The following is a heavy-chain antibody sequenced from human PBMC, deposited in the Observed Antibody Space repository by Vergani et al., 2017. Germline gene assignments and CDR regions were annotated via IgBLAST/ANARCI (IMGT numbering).Heavy chain of an antibody. CDR2: TYYRSKWYN. CDR1: GDSVSSNSAA. V-gene: IGHV6-1*01. J-gene: IGHJ1*01. Sequence: QVQLQQSGPGLVKPSQTLLLTCAISGDSVSSNSAAWNWIRQSPSRGLEWLGRTYYRSKWYNDYAVSVKSRITINPDTSKNQFSLQLNSVTPEDTAVYYCTTDLGYYDSSGYYYVNWAEYFQHWGQGTLVTVSS. CDR3: TTDLGYYDSSGYYYVNWAEYFQH. D-gene: IGHD3-22*01.